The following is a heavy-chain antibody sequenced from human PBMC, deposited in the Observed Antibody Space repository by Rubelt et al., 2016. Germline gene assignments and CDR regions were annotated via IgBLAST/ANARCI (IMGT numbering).Heavy chain of an antibody. J-gene: IGHJ4*02. Sequence: GWVAVISFDGSKIYYADSVKGRCTISRDNSKNTLYVQMNSLRPEDTAVYYCARGRGITVIGKKDYFDYWGQGTLVTVSS. V-gene: IGHV3-30*01. CDR2: ISFDGSKI. CDR3: ARGRGITVIGKKDYFDY. D-gene: IGHD6-19*01.